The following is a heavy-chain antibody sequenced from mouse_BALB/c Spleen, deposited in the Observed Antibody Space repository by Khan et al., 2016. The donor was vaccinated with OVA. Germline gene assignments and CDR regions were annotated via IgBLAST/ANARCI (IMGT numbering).Heavy chain of an antibody. CDR2: INPSNNYT. D-gene: IGHD2-14*01. J-gene: IGHJ3*01. CDR3: GREGGYYRSDGCFAY. CDR1: GYTFTSYT. V-gene: IGHV1-4*01. Sequence: QVQLQQSGAELARPGASVKLSCKASGYTFTSYTMHWVRQRPGQTLEWIGHINPSNNYTNYNQNFKDKATLIVDKSSSTAYMQLNSLTSEDSAVYYCGREGGYYRSDGCFAYWGQGTLVTVSA.